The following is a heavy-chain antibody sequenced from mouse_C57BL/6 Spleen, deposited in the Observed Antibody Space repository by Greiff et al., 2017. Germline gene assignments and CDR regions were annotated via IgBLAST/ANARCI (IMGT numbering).Heavy chain of an antibody. V-gene: IGHV1-55*01. CDR2: IYPGSGST. Sequence: QVQLQQPGAELVKPGASVKMSCKASGYTFTSYWITWVKQRPGQGLEWIGDIYPGSGSTYYNEKFKSKATLTLDTASSKAYMQLSSLTSEDSAVYYCAREVRLITTDYAMYYWGQGTSVTVSS. CDR1: GYTFTSYW. CDR3: AREVRLITTDYAMYY. D-gene: IGHD1-1*01. J-gene: IGHJ4*01.